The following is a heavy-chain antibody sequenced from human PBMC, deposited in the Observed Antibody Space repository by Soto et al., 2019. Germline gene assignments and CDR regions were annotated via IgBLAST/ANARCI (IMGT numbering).Heavy chain of an antibody. CDR1: GFTFSNAW. V-gene: IGHV3-15*01. J-gene: IGHJ6*02. CDR2: IKSKTDGGTT. D-gene: IGHD2-2*01. Sequence: PGGSLRLSCAASGFTFSNAWMSWVHQAPGKGLEWVGRIKSKTDGGTTDYAAPVKGRFTISRDDSKNTLYLQMNSLKTEDTAVYYCTTDIVVVPAATPVWGQGTTVTVSS. CDR3: TTDIVVVPAATPV.